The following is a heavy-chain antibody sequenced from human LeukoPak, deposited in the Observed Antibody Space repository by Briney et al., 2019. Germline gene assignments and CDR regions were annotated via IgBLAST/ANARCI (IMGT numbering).Heavy chain of an antibody. CDR3: ARASYSYDINGWVPFDY. V-gene: IGHV4-59*08. D-gene: IGHD3-22*01. J-gene: IGHJ4*02. CDR1: GGSISTYY. CDR2: IFYSGRT. Sequence: SETLSLTCTVSGGSISTYYWNWIRQPPGKGLEWIGYIFYSGRTSYNPSLKSRVTISGDTSKNQFSLRLSSVTAAATAVYYCARASYSYDINGWVPFDYWGQGTLVTVSS.